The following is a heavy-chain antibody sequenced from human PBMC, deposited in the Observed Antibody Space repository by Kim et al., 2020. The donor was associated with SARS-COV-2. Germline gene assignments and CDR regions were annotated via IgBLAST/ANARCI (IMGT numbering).Heavy chain of an antibody. CDR2: IYPGDSDT. CDR3: ARQATYHSSWEYYFDS. D-gene: IGHD6-6*01. CDR1: GYTFTNYW. J-gene: IGHJ4*02. V-gene: IGHV5-51*01. Sequence: GESLKISCKTSGYTFTNYWIGWVRQMPGEGLEWIGIIYPGDSDTRYSPSFQGQVTVSADKSISTAYLQWSSLKASDNAMYYCARQATYHSSWEYYFDSWGQGTLVTVS.